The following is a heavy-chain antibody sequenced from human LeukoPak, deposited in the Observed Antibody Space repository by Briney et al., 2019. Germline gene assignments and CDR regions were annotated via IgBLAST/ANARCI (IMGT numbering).Heavy chain of an antibody. CDR3: VRRDTGWNYFDY. CDR1: GDSISSTTYW. J-gene: IGHJ4*02. D-gene: IGHD6-19*01. V-gene: IGHV4-39*02. CDR2: MSYVGIT. Sequence: SETLSLTCTVSGDSISSTTYWWGWIRQSPGKGLEWIGSMSYVGITSYNPSLKSRVTISLDTSKSHLSLNLTSVLAADTAIYYCVRRDTGWNYFDYWGQGILVTVSS.